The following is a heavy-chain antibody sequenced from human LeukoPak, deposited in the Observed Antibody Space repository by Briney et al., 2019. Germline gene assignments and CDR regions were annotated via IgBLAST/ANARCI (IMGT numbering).Heavy chain of an antibody. CDR1: GYSISSGYY. V-gene: IGHV4-38-2*01. CDR2: IYHSGST. CDR3: APIAARRDHNWFDP. J-gene: IGHJ5*02. D-gene: IGHD6-6*01. Sequence: SETLSLTCAVSGYSISSGYYWGWIRQPPGKGLEWIGSIYHSGSTYYNPSLKSRVTISVDTSKNQFSLKLSSVTAADTAVYYCAPIAARRDHNWFDPWGQGTLVTVSP.